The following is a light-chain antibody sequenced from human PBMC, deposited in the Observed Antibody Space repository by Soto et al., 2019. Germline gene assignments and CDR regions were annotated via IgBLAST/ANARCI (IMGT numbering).Light chain of an antibody. CDR3: TSKTSTSPYV. CDR2: HVS. J-gene: IGLJ1*01. Sequence: QSVLTQPASVSGSPGQSITISCTGTSSDVGGYKYVSWYQQHPGKAPKFLIYHVSNRPSGVSSRFSGSKSGNTASLTISGLQAEDEADYYCTSKTSTSPYVFGTGTKVTVL. V-gene: IGLV2-14*01. CDR1: SSDVGGYKY.